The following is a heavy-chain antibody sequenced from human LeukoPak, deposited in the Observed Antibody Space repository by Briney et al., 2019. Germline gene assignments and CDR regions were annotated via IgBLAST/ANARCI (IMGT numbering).Heavy chain of an antibody. CDR1: GFSFSTYW. J-gene: IGHJ4*02. Sequence: GGSLRLSCGASGFSFSTYWMSWVRQAPGKGLEWVANIKQDGTEKYYVDSVKGRFTISRDYARKSLYLQLNSLRAEDTAVYYCATWGLVGRTGFDFWGLGTLVTVSS. D-gene: IGHD1-26*01. CDR2: IKQDGTEK. V-gene: IGHV3-7*01. CDR3: ATWGLVGRTGFDF.